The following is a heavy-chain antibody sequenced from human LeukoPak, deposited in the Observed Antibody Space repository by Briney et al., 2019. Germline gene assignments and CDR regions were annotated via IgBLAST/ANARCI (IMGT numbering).Heavy chain of an antibody. CDR2: INPNSGGT. V-gene: IGHV1-2*02. CDR1: GYTFTSYD. J-gene: IGHJ5*02. Sequence: ASVKVSCKASGYTFTSYDFNWVRQAPGQGLEWMGWINPNSGGTNYAQKFQGRVTMTRDTSISTAYMELSRLRSDDTAVYYCAHTLTPKDWFDPWGQGTLVTVSS. CDR3: AHTLTPKDWFDP. D-gene: IGHD4-23*01.